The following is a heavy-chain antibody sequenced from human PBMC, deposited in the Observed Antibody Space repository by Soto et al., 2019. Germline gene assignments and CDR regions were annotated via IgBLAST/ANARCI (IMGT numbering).Heavy chain of an antibody. CDR1: GGSISSGDYY. CDR2: IYYSGST. D-gene: IGHD4-17*01. Sequence: QVQLQESGPGLVKPSQTLSLTCTVSGGSISSGDYYWSWIRQPPGKGLEWIGYIYYSGSTYYNPSLKGRVTIPXXTXKXXFSLTLSSVTAAATAVYYCARGTPYGDYAINWFDPWGQGTLVTVSS. V-gene: IGHV4-30-4*01. J-gene: IGHJ5*02. CDR3: ARGTPYGDYAINWFDP.